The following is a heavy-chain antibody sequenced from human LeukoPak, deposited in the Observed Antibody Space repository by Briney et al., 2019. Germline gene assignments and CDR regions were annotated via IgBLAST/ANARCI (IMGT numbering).Heavy chain of an antibody. Sequence: GGSLRLSCVASGFTFSTYAIHWVRQAPGKGPEWVSVISSSAGSTYYADSVKGWFTISRDNSKNTLYLQMNSLRAEDTAVYYCAKGSGRGYSYGLEYWGQGTLVTVSS. CDR1: GFTFSTYA. J-gene: IGHJ4*02. V-gene: IGHV3-23*01. CDR3: AKGSGRGYSYGLEY. D-gene: IGHD5-18*01. CDR2: ISSSAGST.